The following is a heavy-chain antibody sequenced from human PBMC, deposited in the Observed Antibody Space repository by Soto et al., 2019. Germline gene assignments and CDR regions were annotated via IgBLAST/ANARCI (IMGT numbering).Heavy chain of an antibody. D-gene: IGHD2-2*02. J-gene: IGHJ6*03. CDR2: IFSSGSP. V-gene: IGHV4-59*01. Sequence: QVHLQESGPGLVRPSETLSLTCTVSGFSLKTYYWSWIRLPPGGGLEWIGYIFSSGSPNYNPSLRSRVTMSVETSNNQFSLKMSSVTAAATAVYYCARVAGISYYTHMDVWGKGTTVTVSS. CDR1: GFSLKTYY. CDR3: ARVAGISYYTHMDV.